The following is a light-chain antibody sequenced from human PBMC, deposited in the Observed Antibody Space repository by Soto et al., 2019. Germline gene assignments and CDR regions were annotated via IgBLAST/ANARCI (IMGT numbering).Light chain of an antibody. CDR1: SSNIGSNI. CDR2: NNN. Sequence: QSVLTQPPSASGTPGQRVAISCSGSSSNIGSNIVNWYQQLPGTAPKLLIYNNNQRPSGVPDRFSGSKYGTSASLAISGLQSEDEADYYCAAWDDSLNGVVFGGGTKLTVL. V-gene: IGLV1-44*01. CDR3: AAWDDSLNGVV. J-gene: IGLJ2*01.